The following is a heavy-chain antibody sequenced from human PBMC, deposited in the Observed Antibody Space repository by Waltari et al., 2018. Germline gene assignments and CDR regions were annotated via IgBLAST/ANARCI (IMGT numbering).Heavy chain of an antibody. CDR1: GGSISSGGYS. CDR2: IYHSGST. CDR3: ARDRRYCTNGVCSNWFDP. Sequence: QLQLQESGSGLVKPSQTLSLTCAVSGGSISSGGYSWSWIRQPPGKGLEWIGYIYHSGSTYYNPSLKSRVTISGDRSKNQFSLKLSSVTAADTAVYYCARDRRYCTNGVCSNWFDPWGQGTLVTVSS. V-gene: IGHV4-30-2*01. D-gene: IGHD2-8*01. J-gene: IGHJ5*02.